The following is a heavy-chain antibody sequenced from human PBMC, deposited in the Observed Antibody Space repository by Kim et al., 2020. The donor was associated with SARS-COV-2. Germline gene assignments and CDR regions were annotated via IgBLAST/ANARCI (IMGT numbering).Heavy chain of an antibody. V-gene: IGHV4-59*01. CDR1: GGSISSYY. CDR3: ARVSRSSGYYGPSEAGFDY. D-gene: IGHD3-22*01. Sequence: SETLSLTCTVSGGSISSYYWSWIRQPPGKGLEWIGYIYYSGSTNYNPSLKSRVTISVDTSKNQFSLKLSSVTAADTAVYYCARVSRSSGYYGPSEAGFDYWGQGTLVTVSS. J-gene: IGHJ4*02. CDR2: IYYSGST.